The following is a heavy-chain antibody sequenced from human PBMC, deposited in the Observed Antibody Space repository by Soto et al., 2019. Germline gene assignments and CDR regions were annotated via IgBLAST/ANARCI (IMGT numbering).Heavy chain of an antibody. J-gene: IGHJ4*02. CDR1: GFTFSDYG. Sequence: GGSLRLSCAASGFTFSDYGMNWVRQAPGKGLEWVSSISSRSSDIYYADSVKGRFTISRDNSKNTLYLQMNSLRVEDTAVYYCAKKSEIAVPRYYFDLWGQGTLVTVSS. D-gene: IGHD2-21*01. CDR3: AKKSEIAVPRYYFDL. V-gene: IGHV3-21*04. CDR2: ISSRSSDI.